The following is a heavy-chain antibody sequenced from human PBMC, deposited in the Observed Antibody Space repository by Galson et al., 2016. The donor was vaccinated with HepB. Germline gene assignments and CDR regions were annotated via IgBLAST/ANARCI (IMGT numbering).Heavy chain of an antibody. V-gene: IGHV3-49*01. CDR2: IRSEAYGGTT. Sequence: SLRLSCAGAGFTFGDYGVSWFRQAPGKGPEWVSFIRSEAYGGTTEHATSVKGRFTISRDGSKSIAYLQMNSLKNEDTAVYYCTKQLYDYGDRVFWFDPRGQGTRVIVSS. CDR3: TKQLYDYGDRVFWFDP. D-gene: IGHD4/OR15-4a*01. CDR1: GFTFGDYG. J-gene: IGHJ5*02.